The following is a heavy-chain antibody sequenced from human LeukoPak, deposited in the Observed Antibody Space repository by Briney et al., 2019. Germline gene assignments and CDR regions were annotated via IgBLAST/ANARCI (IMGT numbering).Heavy chain of an antibody. CDR1: GFTFSSSA. Sequence: GGSLRLSCAASGFTFSSSAMSWVRQAPGKGLEWVSAISGSGGSTYYADSVKGRFTISRDNSKNTLYLQMNSLRAEDTAVYYCARDTYYDSSGYYPGGVWGKGTTVTVSS. D-gene: IGHD3-22*01. CDR3: ARDTYYDSSGYYPGGV. J-gene: IGHJ6*04. CDR2: ISGSGGST. V-gene: IGHV3-23*01.